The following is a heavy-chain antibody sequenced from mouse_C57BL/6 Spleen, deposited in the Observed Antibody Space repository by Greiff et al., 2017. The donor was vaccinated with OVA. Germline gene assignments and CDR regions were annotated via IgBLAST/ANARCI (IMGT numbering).Heavy chain of an antibody. V-gene: IGHV1-50*01. Sequence: QVQLQQPGAELVKPGASVKLSCKASGYTFTSYWMQWVKQRPGQGLEWIGEIDPSDSYTNYNQKFKGKATLTVDTSSSTAYMQLSSLTSEDSAVYYCARRSIYDDDWGQGTTLTVSS. CDR2: IDPSDSYT. J-gene: IGHJ2*01. D-gene: IGHD5-1*01. CDR3: ARRSIYDDD. CDR1: GYTFTSYW.